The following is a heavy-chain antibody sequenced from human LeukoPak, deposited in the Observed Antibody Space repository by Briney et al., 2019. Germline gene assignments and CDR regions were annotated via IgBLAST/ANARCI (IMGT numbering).Heavy chain of an antibody. CDR2: IVVGSGNT. CDR1: GFTFTSSA. CDR3: AADRAIFGVPNWFDP. J-gene: IGHJ5*02. V-gene: IGHV1-58*02. Sequence: ASVKVSCKASGFTFTSSAMQWVRQARGQRLERIGWIVVGSGNTNYAQKFQERVTITRDMSTSTAYMELSSLRSEDTAVYYCAADRAIFGVPNWFDPWGQGTLVTVSS. D-gene: IGHD3-3*01.